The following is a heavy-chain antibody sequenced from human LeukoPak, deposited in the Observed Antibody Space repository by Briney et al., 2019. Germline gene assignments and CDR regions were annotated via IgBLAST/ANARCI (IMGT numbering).Heavy chain of an antibody. CDR2: INPNNGST. J-gene: IGHJ4*02. CDR1: GYTFTRYY. V-gene: IGHV1-2*06. D-gene: IGHD1-1*01. CDR3: ARGQLGDFDY. Sequence: GASVKVSCKASGYTFTRYYIHWVRQAPGQGLEWMGRINPNNGSTNYAQKFQGRVTMTRDTSVNTAYMELSGLRSDDTAVYYCARGQLGDFDYWGQGALVTVSS.